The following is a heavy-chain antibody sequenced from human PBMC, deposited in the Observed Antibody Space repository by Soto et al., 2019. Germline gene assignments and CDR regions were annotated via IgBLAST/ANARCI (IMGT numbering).Heavy chain of an antibody. D-gene: IGHD6-6*01. Sequence: QITLKGSGPTLVKPTQTLTLTCSLSGISLSTSGVGLGLIRQPPGKALEWLALIYWNDDKHYSPSLKSRLTITKDTSKNQAVLTMTNMDPADTATYFCARGLASLPVFAFDIWGQGTMVTVSS. CDR3: ARGLASLPVFAFDI. CDR1: GISLSTSGVG. V-gene: IGHV2-5*01. J-gene: IGHJ3*02. CDR2: IYWNDDK.